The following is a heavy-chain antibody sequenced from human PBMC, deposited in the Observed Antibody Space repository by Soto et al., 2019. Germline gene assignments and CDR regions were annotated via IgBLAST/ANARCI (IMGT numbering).Heavy chain of an antibody. CDR3: ARVPFYPLTCYLGGYHYYGIDV. Sequence: SETVFLTCTVSGGSISRGDYYWSWIRQPPRKGLEWIGYIYYSGSTYYNPSLKSRVTISVDTSKNQFSLKLSSVTAADTAVYYCARVPFYPLTCYLGGYHYYGIDVPCTGTIGTVFS. D-gene: IGHD3-9*01. CDR1: GGSISRGDYY. V-gene: IGHV4-30-4*01. J-gene: IGHJ6*04. CDR2: IYYSGST.